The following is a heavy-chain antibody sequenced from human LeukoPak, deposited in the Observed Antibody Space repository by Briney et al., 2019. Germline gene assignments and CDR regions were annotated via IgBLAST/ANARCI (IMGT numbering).Heavy chain of an antibody. V-gene: IGHV1-2*02. CDR3: ARVLDYGSGSYIPDY. CDR2: INPNSGGT. Sequence: ASVKVSCKPSGYTFTTYYMHCVRQAPGQGLEWMGWINPNSGGTNYAQKFQGRVTMTRDTSISTAYMELSRLRSDDTAVYYCARVLDYGSGSYIPDYWGQGTLVTVSS. D-gene: IGHD3-10*01. CDR1: GYTFTTYY. J-gene: IGHJ4*02.